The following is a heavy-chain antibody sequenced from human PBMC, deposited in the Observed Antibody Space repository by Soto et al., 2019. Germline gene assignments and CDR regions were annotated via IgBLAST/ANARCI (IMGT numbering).Heavy chain of an antibody. CDR3: AREWANNTVIGGLTYRYYPGMDV. CDR2: INPSSGTT. D-gene: IGHD3-16*01. Sequence: ASVKVSCKASGYSFTTYYSQWVRHAPGHGPEWLGIINPSSGTTRYAQNFQGRVTLTRDTSTSTVYMELTGLRSEDSAVYYCAREWANNTVIGGLTYRYYPGMDVWGQGTTVTVSS. J-gene: IGHJ6*02. CDR1: GYSFTTYY. V-gene: IGHV1-46*01.